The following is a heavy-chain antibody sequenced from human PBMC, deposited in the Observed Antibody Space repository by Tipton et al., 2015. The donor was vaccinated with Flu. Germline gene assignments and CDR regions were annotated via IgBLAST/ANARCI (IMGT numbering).Heavy chain of an antibody. V-gene: IGHV4-59*01. Sequence: TLSLTCTVSRGSINSYYWSWIRQPPGKRPEWIGHISYSGNTNYNPSLKSRVTLSVDTSKNQFSLKLSSVTAADTAVYYCARGTYDFWSGYSPFDSWGQGTLVTVSS. CDR3: ARGTYDFWSGYSPFDS. CDR1: RGSINSYY. D-gene: IGHD3-3*01. J-gene: IGHJ4*02. CDR2: ISYSGNT.